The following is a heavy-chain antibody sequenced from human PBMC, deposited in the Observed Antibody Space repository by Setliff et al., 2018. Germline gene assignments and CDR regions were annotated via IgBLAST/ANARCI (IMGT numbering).Heavy chain of an antibody. J-gene: IGHJ5*02. D-gene: IGHD3-3*01. CDR1: GYTFAIYY. CDR2: IGVYSGNT. V-gene: IGHV1-18*04. Sequence: RASVKVSCKASGYTFAIYYIHWVRLAPGQGLEWLGWIGVYSGNTYSAQRFQGRVSLTTDESTNTAYLELRGLRSDDTAVYYCMRLVRFCSRTVCQRTSGDEAWGQGTLVTVSS. CDR3: MRLVRFCSRTVCQRTSGDEA.